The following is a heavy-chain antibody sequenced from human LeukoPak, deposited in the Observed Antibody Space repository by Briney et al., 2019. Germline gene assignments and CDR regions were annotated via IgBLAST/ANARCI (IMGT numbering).Heavy chain of an antibody. J-gene: IGHJ4*02. V-gene: IGHV4-34*01. CDR2: INHSGST. CDR1: GFTVSSNY. Sequence: PGGSLRLSCAASGFTVSSNYMSWIRQPPGKGLEWIGEINHSGSTNYNPSLKSRVTISVDTSKNQFSLKLNSVTAADTAVYYCARESWRGYFDPWGQGTLVTVSP. D-gene: IGHD3-10*01. CDR3: ARESWRGYFDP.